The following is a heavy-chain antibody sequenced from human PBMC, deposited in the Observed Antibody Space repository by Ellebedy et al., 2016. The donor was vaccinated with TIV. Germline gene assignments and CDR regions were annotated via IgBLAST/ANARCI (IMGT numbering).Heavy chain of an antibody. CDR2: ISSSSSYI. Sequence: LSLTCAASGFTFSSYSMNWVRQAPGKGLEWVSSISSSSSYIYYADSVKGRFTISRDNAKNSLYLQMNSLRAEDTAVYYCARTYGSGSSTHYYGMDVWGQGTTVTVSS. CDR3: ARTYGSGSSTHYYGMDV. J-gene: IGHJ6*02. D-gene: IGHD3-10*01. CDR1: GFTFSSYS. V-gene: IGHV3-21*01.